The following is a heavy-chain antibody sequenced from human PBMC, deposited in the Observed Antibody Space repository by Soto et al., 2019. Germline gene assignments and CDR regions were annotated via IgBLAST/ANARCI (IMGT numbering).Heavy chain of an antibody. V-gene: IGHV1-18*01. Sequence: ASVKVCCKASGYTFTSYGISWVRQAPGQGLEWMGWISAYNGKTNYAQNLQGRVTMTTDTSTNTVYMELRSLRSDDTAVYYCARAWYCSDGGCLPAYWGQGSLVTVS. CDR1: GYTFTSYG. D-gene: IGHD2-15*01. J-gene: IGHJ4*02. CDR3: ARAWYCSDGGCLPAY. CDR2: ISAYNGKT.